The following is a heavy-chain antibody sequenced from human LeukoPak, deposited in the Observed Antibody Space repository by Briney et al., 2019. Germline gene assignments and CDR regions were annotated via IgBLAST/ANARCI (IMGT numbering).Heavy chain of an antibody. CDR1: GGSISSYY. D-gene: IGHD1-26*01. CDR3: ARAHTGSSSFDY. CDR2: IYYSGST. J-gene: IGHJ4*02. Sequence: PSETLSLTCTVSGGSISSYYWSWIRQPPGKGLEWIGYIYYSGSTNYNPSLKSRVTISVDTSRNQFSLKLNSVTTADTAVYYCARAHTGSSSFDYWGQGTLVSVSS. V-gene: IGHV4-59*01.